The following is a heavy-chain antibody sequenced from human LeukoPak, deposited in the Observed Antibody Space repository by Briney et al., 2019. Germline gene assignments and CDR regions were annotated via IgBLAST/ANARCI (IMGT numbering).Heavy chain of an antibody. CDR2: ISAYNGNT. J-gene: IGHJ6*03. CDR3: ASFSDSYMDV. Sequence: ASVKVSCKTSGYTFTTYGISWVRQAPGQGLEWMGWISAYNGNTNYAQKLQGRVTMTTDTSTSTAYMELRSLRSDDTAVYYCASFSDSYMDVWGKGTTVTVSS. D-gene: IGHD3-3*01. CDR1: GYTFTTYG. V-gene: IGHV1-18*01.